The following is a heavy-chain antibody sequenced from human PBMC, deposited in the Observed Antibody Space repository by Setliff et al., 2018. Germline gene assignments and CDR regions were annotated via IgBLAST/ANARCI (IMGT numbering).Heavy chain of an antibody. Sequence: ASVKVSCKTSGYTFTNYGINWVRQAPGQGLEWMGWINNYSFKTNSPQKFLDRLTMTTDTSTSTAYMELKDLTSDDTALYYCARLVRYCTRTSCQRLSGGEFWGQGTLVTVSS. V-gene: IGHV1-18*01. CDR1: GYTFTNYG. J-gene: IGHJ4*02. CDR2: INNYSFKT. D-gene: IGHD2-8*01. CDR3: ARLVRYCTRTSCQRLSGGEF.